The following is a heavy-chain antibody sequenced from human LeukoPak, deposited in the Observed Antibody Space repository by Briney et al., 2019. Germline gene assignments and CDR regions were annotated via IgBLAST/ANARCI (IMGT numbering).Heavy chain of an antibody. D-gene: IGHD2-2*01. CDR1: GGSISSYY. Sequence: PSETLFLTCTVSGGSISSYYWSWIRQPAGKGLEWIGRIYTSGSTNYNPSLKSRVTMSVDTSKNQFSLKLSSVTAADTAVYYCARNPARGYCSSTSCYLYYFDYWGQGTLVTVSS. CDR2: IYTSGST. CDR3: ARNPARGYCSSTSCYLYYFDY. V-gene: IGHV4-4*07. J-gene: IGHJ4*02.